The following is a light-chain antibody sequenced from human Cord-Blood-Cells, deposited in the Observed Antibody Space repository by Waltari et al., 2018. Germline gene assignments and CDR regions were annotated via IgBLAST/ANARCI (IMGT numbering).Light chain of an antibody. CDR1: QDISNY. J-gene: IGKJ3*01. CDR2: DAS. CDR3: QQYDNLFT. V-gene: IGKV1-33*01. Sequence: DIQMTQYPSSLSASVGDRVTITCQARQDISNYLNWYQQKPGKAPKLLTYDASNLETGVPSRFSGSGSGTDFTFTISSLQPEDIATYYCQQYDNLFTFGPGTKVDIK.